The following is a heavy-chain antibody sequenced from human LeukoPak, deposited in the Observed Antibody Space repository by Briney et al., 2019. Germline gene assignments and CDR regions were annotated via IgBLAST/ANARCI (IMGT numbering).Heavy chain of an antibody. Sequence: GGSLRLSCAASGFTFNTYGMSWVRQAPGKGLEWVSAISGSGGSTYYADSVKGRFTISRDNSKNTLYLQMNSLRAEDTAVYYCAKDGTRLRYFDWLSPSPGYYYYGMDVWGQGTTVTVSS. CDR3: AKDGTRLRYFDWLSPSPGYYYYGMDV. CDR2: ISGSGGST. CDR1: GFTFNTYG. D-gene: IGHD3-9*01. V-gene: IGHV3-23*01. J-gene: IGHJ6*02.